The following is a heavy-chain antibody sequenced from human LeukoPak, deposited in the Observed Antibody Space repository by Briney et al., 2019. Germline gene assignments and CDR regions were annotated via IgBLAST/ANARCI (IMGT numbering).Heavy chain of an antibody. D-gene: IGHD3-22*01. CDR2: ITGYNDNT. J-gene: IGHJ4*02. V-gene: IGHV1-18*04. CDR3: ARGGVSSAYVDY. CDR1: AYTFTNYG. Sequence: ASVKVSCKASAYTFTNYGITWVRQAPGQGLEWMGWITGYNDNTEYAQNLQGRVTMTADTSSNTTSMGLRGLRSDDTAVYYCARGGVSSAYVDYWGQGTLLSVSS.